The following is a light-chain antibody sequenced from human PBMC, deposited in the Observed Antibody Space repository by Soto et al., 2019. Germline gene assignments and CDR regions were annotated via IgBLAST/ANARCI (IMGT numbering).Light chain of an antibody. CDR1: QSVSSN. Sequence: EIVMTQSPATLSVSPGERATLSCRASQSVSSNLAWYQQKPGQAPRLLIYGASTRATGIPARFSGSGSGTEFTLTISSLQSEDFAVYYCQQYSNWPLWTFGKGTKVSIK. V-gene: IGKV3-15*01. CDR2: GAS. J-gene: IGKJ1*01. CDR3: QQYSNWPLWT.